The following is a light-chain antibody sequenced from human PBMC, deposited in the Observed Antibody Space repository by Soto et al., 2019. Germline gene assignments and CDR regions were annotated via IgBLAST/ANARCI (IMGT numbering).Light chain of an antibody. J-gene: IGLJ1*01. CDR1: SSDVAGYNS. CDR3: CSYAGSNSLV. CDR2: EVT. Sequence: QSALTQPPSASGSPGQSVTISCTGTSSDVAGYNSVSWYQQHPGKAPKLMIYEVTKRPSGVPDRFSGSKSGNTASLTVSGLQAEDEADYYCSYAGSNSLVFGTGTKLTVL. V-gene: IGLV2-8*01.